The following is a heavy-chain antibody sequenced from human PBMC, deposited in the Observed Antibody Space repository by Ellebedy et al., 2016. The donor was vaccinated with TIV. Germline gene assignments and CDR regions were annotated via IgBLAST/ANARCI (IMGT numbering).Heavy chain of an antibody. CDR1: GFTFSSYW. J-gene: IGHJ6*02. Sequence: PGGSLRLSCAVSGFTFSSYWMHWVRQAPGKGLVWVSRINTDGGITTYADSVKGRITISRDNAKNTLYLQMNSLRGEDTAVYFCARVRFHYGMDVWGQGTTVTVSS. CDR2: INTDGGIT. CDR3: ARVRFHYGMDV. V-gene: IGHV3-74*01.